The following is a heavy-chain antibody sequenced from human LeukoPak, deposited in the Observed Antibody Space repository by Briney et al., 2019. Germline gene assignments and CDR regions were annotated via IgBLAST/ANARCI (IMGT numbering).Heavy chain of an antibody. Sequence: SETPSLTCTVSGGSISSHYWSWIRQPPGKGLEWIGYIYYSGSTNYNPSLKSRVTISVDTSKNRFSLKLSSVTAADTAVYYCAREYSSSSGRFYNWLDPWGQGTLVTVSS. CDR1: GGSISSHY. CDR3: AREYSSSSGRFYNWLDP. J-gene: IGHJ5*02. V-gene: IGHV4-59*11. CDR2: IYYSGST. D-gene: IGHD6-6*01.